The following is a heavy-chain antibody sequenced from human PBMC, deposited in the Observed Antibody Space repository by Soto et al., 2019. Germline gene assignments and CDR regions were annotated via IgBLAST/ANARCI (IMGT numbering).Heavy chain of an antibody. CDR2: IGTAGDT. CDR3: ARGGYYDFWSGRGWVFDY. V-gene: IGHV3-13*01. D-gene: IGHD3-3*01. J-gene: IGHJ4*02. Sequence: EVQLVESGGGLVQPGGSLRLSCAASGFTFSSYDMHWVRQATGKGLEWVSAIGTAGDTYYPGSVKGRFTISRENAKNSFDLQMNSLRAGDTAVYYCARGGYYDFWSGRGWVFDYWGQGTLVTVSS. CDR1: GFTFSSYD.